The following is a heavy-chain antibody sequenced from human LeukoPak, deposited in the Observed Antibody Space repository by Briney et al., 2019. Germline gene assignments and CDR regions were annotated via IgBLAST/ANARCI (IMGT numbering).Heavy chain of an antibody. Sequence: ASVKVSCKASGYTFTGYYMHWVRQAPGQGLEWMGRINPNSGGTNYAQKFQGRVTMTRDTSTSTVYMELSSLRSEDTAVYYCARDYDFWSGYQDWGQGTLVTVSS. CDR2: INPNSGGT. CDR1: GYTFTGYY. V-gene: IGHV1-2*06. D-gene: IGHD3-3*01. J-gene: IGHJ4*02. CDR3: ARDYDFWSGYQD.